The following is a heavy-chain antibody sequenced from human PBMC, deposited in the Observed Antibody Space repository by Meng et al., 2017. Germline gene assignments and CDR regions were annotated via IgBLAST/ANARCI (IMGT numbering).Heavy chain of an antibody. V-gene: IGHV2-70*04. CDR3: ARTTYSSGYNYWYFDL. Sequence: SGPTLVTPTQTLTLTCTFSGFSLSTSGMRVSWIRQPPGKALEWLARIDWDDDKFYSTSLKTRLTISKDTSKNQVVLTMTNMDPVDTATYYCARTTYSSGYNYWYFDLWGRGTLVTVSS. J-gene: IGHJ2*01. CDR2: IDWDDDK. D-gene: IGHD3-22*01. CDR1: GFSLSTSGMR.